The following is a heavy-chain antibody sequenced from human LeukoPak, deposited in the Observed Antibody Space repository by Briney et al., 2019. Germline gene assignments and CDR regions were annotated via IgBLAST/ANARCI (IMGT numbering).Heavy chain of an antibody. CDR3: ARVPTVISALWDY. CDR1: GYTFTSCA. V-gene: IGHV1-3*01. CDR2: INAGNGNT. D-gene: IGHD4-17*01. Sequence: ASVKVSCKASGYTFTSCAMHWVRQAPGQRLEWMGWINAGNGNTKYSQKFQGRVTITRDTSASKVYMELSSLRSEDTAVYYCARVPTVISALWDYWGQGTLVTVSS. J-gene: IGHJ4*02.